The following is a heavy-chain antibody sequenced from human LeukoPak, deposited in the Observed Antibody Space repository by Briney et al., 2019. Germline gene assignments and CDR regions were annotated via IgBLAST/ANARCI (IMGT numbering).Heavy chain of an antibody. J-gene: IGHJ4*02. CDR2: MNPNSGNT. Sequence: ASVKVSCKASGYTFTSYDINWVRQATGQGLEWMGWMNPNSGNTGYAQKFQGRVTITRNTSISTAYMELSSLRSEDTAVYYCVRGGGFNSGFEYWGQGTLVIVSS. D-gene: IGHD3-10*01. CDR1: GYTFTSYD. CDR3: VRGGGFNSGFEY. V-gene: IGHV1-8*03.